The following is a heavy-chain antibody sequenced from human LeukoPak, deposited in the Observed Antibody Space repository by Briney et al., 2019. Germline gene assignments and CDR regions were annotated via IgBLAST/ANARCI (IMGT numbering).Heavy chain of an antibody. J-gene: IGHJ4*02. CDR2: ISSSSSYI. CDR1: GLTFNSYS. V-gene: IGHV3-21*01. D-gene: IGHD4-23*01. Sequence: GGSLRLSCAASGLTFNSYSMNWVRQAPGKGLEWVSSISSSSSYIYYADSVKGRFTISRDNAKNSLYLQMNSLRAEDTAVYYCARDLYGGTGRDYWGQGTLVTVSS. CDR3: ARDLYGGTGRDY.